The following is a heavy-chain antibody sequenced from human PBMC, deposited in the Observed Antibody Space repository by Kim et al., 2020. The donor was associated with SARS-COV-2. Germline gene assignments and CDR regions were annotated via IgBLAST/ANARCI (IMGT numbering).Heavy chain of an antibody. V-gene: IGHV1-46*01. D-gene: IGHD7-27*01. CDR3: ARLRLRELGYFDY. J-gene: IGHJ4*02. Sequence: YAQKDKGRVTMTRETSTSTGYMELNSLRSEDTAVYYCARLRLRELGYFDYWGQGTLVTVSS.